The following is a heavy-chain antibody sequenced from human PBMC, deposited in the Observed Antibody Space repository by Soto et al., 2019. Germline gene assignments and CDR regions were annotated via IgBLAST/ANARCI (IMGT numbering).Heavy chain of an antibody. Sequence: QLQLQESGPGLVKASETLSLTCTVSGGSISSSSYHWGWIRQPPGKGLEWIGSIYYSGRTYYNPSLKSRVTISVDTSKNQFSLKLSSVTAADTAVFYCARQGGVYSSNALVVWGKGTTVTVSS. D-gene: IGHD4-4*01. J-gene: IGHJ6*04. V-gene: IGHV4-39*01. CDR2: IYYSGRT. CDR1: GGSISSSSYH. CDR3: ARQGGVYSSNALVV.